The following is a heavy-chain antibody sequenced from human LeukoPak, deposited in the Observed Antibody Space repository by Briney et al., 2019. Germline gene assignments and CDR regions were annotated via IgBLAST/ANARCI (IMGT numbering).Heavy chain of an antibody. D-gene: IGHD3-10*02. CDR1: GFTFSSYW. V-gene: IGHV3-21*05. Sequence: GGSLRLSCAASGFTFSSYWMHWVRQAPGKGLEWLSYISPSGSDMNNADSVKGRFTISRDNAKNSLYLQMNSLRARDTAVYYCAELGITMIGGVWGKGTTVTISS. CDR3: AELGITMIGGV. CDR2: ISPSGSDM. J-gene: IGHJ6*04.